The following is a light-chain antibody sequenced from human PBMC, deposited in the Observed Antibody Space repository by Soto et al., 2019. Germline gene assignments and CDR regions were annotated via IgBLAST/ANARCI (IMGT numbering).Light chain of an antibody. CDR2: GAS. V-gene: IGKV3-20*01. CDR3: QQYVSSPLFT. CDR1: QSVSSSY. Sequence: EIVLTQSPGTLSLSLGERATLSCRASQSVSSSYLAWYQQKPGQAPRLLIYGASSRATGIPDRFSGSGSGTDFTLPISRLEAEDFSVYYCQQYVSSPLFTFGPGTKVDIK. J-gene: IGKJ3*01.